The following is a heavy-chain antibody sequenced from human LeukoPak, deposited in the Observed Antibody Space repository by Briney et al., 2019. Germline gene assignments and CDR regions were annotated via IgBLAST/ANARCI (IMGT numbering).Heavy chain of an antibody. V-gene: IGHV4-38-2*02. Sequence: SETLSLTCTVSGYSISSGYYWGWIRQPPGKGLEWIGYVFHTGSTNYNPSLKSRVTISVDTSKNQFSLKLSSVTAADTAVYYCARDRGSQPFIDYWGQGTLVTVSS. CDR3: ARDRGSQPFIDY. J-gene: IGHJ4*02. CDR1: GYSISSGYY. D-gene: IGHD1-26*01. CDR2: VFHTGST.